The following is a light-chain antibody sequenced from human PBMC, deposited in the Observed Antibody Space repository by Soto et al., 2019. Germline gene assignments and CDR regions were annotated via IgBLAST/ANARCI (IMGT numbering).Light chain of an antibody. Sequence: DIQMTQSPSSLSASVGDRVTITCRASQGIRNDVGWYQQKPGKAPKRLIYAASSLQSGVPSRFSVSGSGTEFTLTISSLQPEDFATYYCLQHNSYALTFGGGTKVEIK. CDR1: QGIRND. CDR2: AAS. J-gene: IGKJ4*01. V-gene: IGKV1-17*01. CDR3: LQHNSYALT.